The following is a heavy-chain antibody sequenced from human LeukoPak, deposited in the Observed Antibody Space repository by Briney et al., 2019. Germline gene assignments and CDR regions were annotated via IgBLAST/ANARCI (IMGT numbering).Heavy chain of an antibody. CDR3: ARDGEVGATTFDY. J-gene: IGHJ4*02. Sequence: GGSLRLSCVASGFTFSSYGMHWVRQAPGKGLEWVANIKQDGSEKYYVDSVKGRFTISRDNAKNSLYLQMNSLRSEDTAVYYCARDGEVGATTFDYWGQGTLVTVSS. V-gene: IGHV3-7*03. D-gene: IGHD1-26*01. CDR1: GFTFSSYG. CDR2: IKQDGSEK.